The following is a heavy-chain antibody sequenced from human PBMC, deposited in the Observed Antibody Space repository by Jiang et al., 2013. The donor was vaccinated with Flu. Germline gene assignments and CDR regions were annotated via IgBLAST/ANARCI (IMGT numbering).Heavy chain of an antibody. J-gene: IGHJ4*01. V-gene: IGHV4-59*08. CDR3: ARLRTRGDSFEY. Sequence: GSGLVKPSETLSLTCTVSGGSINGYYWSWIRQPPGRGLEWIGNIYSSGSTNYNPSLKSQVTISVDTSKNQFSLKLSSVTATDTAVFYCARLRTRGDSFEYWG. D-gene: IGHD2-21*02. CDR2: IYSSGST. CDR1: GGSINGYY.